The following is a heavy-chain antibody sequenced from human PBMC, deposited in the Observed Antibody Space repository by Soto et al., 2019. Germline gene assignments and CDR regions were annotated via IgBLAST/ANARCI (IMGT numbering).Heavy chain of an antibody. CDR3: ASAKTGYCSGGSCYSRSRWFDP. CDR2: INHSGST. D-gene: IGHD2-15*01. CDR1: GGSFSGYY. Sequence: KTSETLSLTCAVYGGSFSGYYWSWIRQPPGKGLEWIGEINHSGSTNYNPSLKSRVTISVDTSKNQSSLKLSSVTAADTAVYYCASAKTGYCSGGSCYSRSRWFDPWGQGTLVTVS. V-gene: IGHV4-34*01. J-gene: IGHJ5*02.